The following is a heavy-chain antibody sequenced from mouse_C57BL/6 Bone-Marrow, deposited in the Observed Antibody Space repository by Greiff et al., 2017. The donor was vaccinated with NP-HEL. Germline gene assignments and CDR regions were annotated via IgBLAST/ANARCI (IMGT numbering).Heavy chain of an antibody. Sequence: QVTLKVSGPGILQPSQTLSLTCSFSGFSLSTFGLGVGWIRQPSGKGLEWLAHIWWDDDKYYNPALKSRLTISKDTSKNQVFLKIANVDTADTATYYCARRDYDYDPGGFAYWGQGTLVTVSA. D-gene: IGHD2-4*01. V-gene: IGHV8-8*01. CDR3: ARRDYDYDPGGFAY. CDR2: IWWDDDK. J-gene: IGHJ3*01. CDR1: GFSLSTFGLG.